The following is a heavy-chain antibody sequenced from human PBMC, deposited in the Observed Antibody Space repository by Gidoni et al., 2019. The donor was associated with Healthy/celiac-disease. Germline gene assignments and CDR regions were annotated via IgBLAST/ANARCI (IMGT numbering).Heavy chain of an antibody. V-gene: IGHV3-30*18. CDR3: AKDMTAGYDSSGYFEN. Sequence: GLEWVAVISFDGSSKYYADSVKGRFTISRDNSKNTLYLQMHSLGAEDTSVYYCAKDMTAGYDSSGYFENWGQGTLVTVSS. D-gene: IGHD3-22*01. CDR2: ISFDGSSK. J-gene: IGHJ4*02.